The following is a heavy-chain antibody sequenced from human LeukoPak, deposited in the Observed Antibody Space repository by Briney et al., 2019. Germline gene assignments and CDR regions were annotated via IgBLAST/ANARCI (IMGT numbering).Heavy chain of an antibody. Sequence: SETLSLTCTVSGGSISSSSYYWGWIRQPPGKGLEWIGSIYYSGSTYYNPSLKSRVTISVDTSKNQFSLKLSSVTAADTAVYYCARVGPSRATTNIVVVPAAIDYWGQGTLVTVSS. V-gene: IGHV4-39*07. J-gene: IGHJ4*02. D-gene: IGHD2-2*02. CDR3: ARVGPSRATTNIVVVPAAIDY. CDR2: IYYSGST. CDR1: GGSISSSSYY.